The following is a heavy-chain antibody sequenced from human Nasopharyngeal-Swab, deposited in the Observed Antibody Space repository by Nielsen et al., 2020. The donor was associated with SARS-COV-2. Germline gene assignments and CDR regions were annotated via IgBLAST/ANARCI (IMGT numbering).Heavy chain of an antibody. CDR2: IYYSGST. CDR1: GGSISSGGYS. J-gene: IGHJ4*02. D-gene: IGHD2-2*01. V-gene: IGHV4-61*08. Sequence: SETLSLTCAVSGGSISSGGYSWSWIRQPPGKGLEWIGYIYYSGSTNYNPSLKSRVTISVDTSKNQFSLKLSSVTAADTAVYYCARGLTDIVVVPAASYYFDYWGQGTLVTVSS. CDR3: ARGLTDIVVVPAASYYFDY.